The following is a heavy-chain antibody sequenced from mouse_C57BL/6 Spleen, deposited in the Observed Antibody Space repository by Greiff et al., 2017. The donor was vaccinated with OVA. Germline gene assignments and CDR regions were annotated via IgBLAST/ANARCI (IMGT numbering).Heavy chain of an antibody. CDR3: ARSYYSNYDWFAY. D-gene: IGHD2-5*01. V-gene: IGHV1-85*01. J-gene: IGHJ3*01. CDR2: IYPRDGST. CDR1: GYTFTSYD. Sequence: VQLQQSGPELVKPGASVKLSCKASGYTFTSYDINWVKQRPGQGLEWIGWIYPRDGSTKYNEKFKGKATLTVDTSSSTAYKELHSLTSEDSAVYFCARSYYSNYDWFAYWGQGTLVTVSA.